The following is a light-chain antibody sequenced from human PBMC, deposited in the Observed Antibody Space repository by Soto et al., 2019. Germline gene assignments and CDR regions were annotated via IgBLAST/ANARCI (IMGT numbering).Light chain of an antibody. Sequence: QSPATLSSFPGARAPLSCPASQSVSSSYLAWYQQKPGKAPKLLIYDDSSLESGVPSRFSGSGSGTEFTLTITNLQPDDVATYYCQQYDSSSGTFGQGTKVDIK. CDR2: DDS. V-gene: IGKV1-5*01. CDR1: QSVSSS. CDR3: QQYDSSSGT. J-gene: IGKJ1*01.